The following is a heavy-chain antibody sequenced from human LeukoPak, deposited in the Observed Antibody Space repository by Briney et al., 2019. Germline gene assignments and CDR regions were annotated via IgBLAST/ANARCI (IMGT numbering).Heavy chain of an antibody. Sequence: ASVKVSCKASGGTFSSYAISWVRQAPGQGLEWMGRIIPILGIANYAQKFQGRVTITADKSTSTAYMELSSLRSEDTAVYYCARVSERDGYNQADYWGQGTLVTVSS. CDR2: IIPILGIA. J-gene: IGHJ4*02. V-gene: IGHV1-69*04. CDR1: GGTFSSYA. D-gene: IGHD5-24*01. CDR3: ARVSERDGYNQADY.